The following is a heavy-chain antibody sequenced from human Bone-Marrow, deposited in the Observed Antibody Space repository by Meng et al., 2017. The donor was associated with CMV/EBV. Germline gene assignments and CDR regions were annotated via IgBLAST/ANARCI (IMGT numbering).Heavy chain of an antibody. D-gene: IGHD5-18*01. CDR3: ARARYTAMITYLDY. CDR1: GFSFNNYA. V-gene: IGHV3-23*01. CDR2: ISGSGGST. J-gene: IGHJ4*02. Sequence: GESLKISCAASGFSFNNYAMTWVRQAPGKGLEWVSSISGSGGSTYYADSVKGRFTISRDNSRNTVFVQMNSLRAEDTAIYYCARARYTAMITYLDYWGQGTLVTVSS.